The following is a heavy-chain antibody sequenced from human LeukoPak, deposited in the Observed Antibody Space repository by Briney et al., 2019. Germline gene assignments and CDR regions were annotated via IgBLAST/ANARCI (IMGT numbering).Heavy chain of an antibody. J-gene: IGHJ4*02. Sequence: EAGPTLVKPTQTLTLTCDFSGFSLTTTGGGMGWIRQPPGKALEWLGSMYWDGDKRYRPSLKTRLTITKDTSKDQVVLTMTDMDPVDTATYYCARSIGDLDYWGQGILVTVSS. CDR2: MYWDGDK. CDR3: ARSIGDLDY. D-gene: IGHD3-10*01. CDR1: GFSLTTTGGG. V-gene: IGHV2-5*02.